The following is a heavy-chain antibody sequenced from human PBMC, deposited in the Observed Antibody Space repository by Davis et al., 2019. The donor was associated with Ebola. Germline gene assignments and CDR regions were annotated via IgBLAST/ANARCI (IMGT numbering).Heavy chain of an antibody. V-gene: IGHV3-7*01. CDR2: IKQDGSEK. CDR1: GFTFSSYW. Sequence: PGGPLRLSCAASGFTFSSYWMSWVRQAPGKGLEWVANIKQDGSEKYYVDSVKGRFTISRDNAKNSLYLQMNSLRAEDTAVYYCARVGQNIAAGNAGPGFDYWGQGTLVTVSS. D-gene: IGHD6-13*01. CDR3: ARVGQNIAAGNAGPGFDY. J-gene: IGHJ4*02.